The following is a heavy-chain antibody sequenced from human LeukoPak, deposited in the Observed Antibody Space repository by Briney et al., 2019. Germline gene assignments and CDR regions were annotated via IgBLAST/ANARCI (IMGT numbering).Heavy chain of an antibody. CDR2: INWNSGST. V-gene: IGHV3-20*04. CDR1: GFTFDDYG. Sequence: GGSLRLSCAASGFTFDDYGMSWVRQVPGKGLEWVSGINWNSGSTGYVDSVKGRFTISRDNSKNTLYLQMNSLRAEDTAVYYCARDRGGTTTPDYWGQGTLVTVSS. CDR3: ARDRGGTTTPDY. D-gene: IGHD1-1*01. J-gene: IGHJ4*02.